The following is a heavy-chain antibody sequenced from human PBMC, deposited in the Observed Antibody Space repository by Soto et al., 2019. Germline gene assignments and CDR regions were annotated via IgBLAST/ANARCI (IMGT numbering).Heavy chain of an antibody. D-gene: IGHD3-22*01. V-gene: IGHV4-31*03. CDR3: AREVNYYDSSGSLYYYYGMDV. CDR2: IYYSEST. Sequence: SETLSLTCTVSGGSISSGGYYWSWIRQHPGKGLEWIGYIYYSESTYYNPSLKSRVTISVDTSKNQFSLKLSSVTAADTAVYYCAREVNYYDSSGSLYYYYGMDVWGQGTTVTVSS. CDR1: GGSISSGGYY. J-gene: IGHJ6*02.